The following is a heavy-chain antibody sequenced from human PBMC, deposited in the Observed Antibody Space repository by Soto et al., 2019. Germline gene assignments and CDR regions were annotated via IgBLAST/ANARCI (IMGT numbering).Heavy chain of an antibody. D-gene: IGHD6-13*01. CDR3: ARRGFSSSWGYWYFDL. CDR1: GYTFTSYD. J-gene: IGHJ2*01. V-gene: IGHV1-8*01. Sequence: QVQLVQSGAEVKKPGASVKVSCKASGYTFTSYDINWVRQATGQGLEWMGWMNPNSDKTGYAQKFQGRVNMTRNTSLRKAYMELSSLRSEDTSVYFCARRGFSSSWGYWYFDLWGRGTLVTVSS. CDR2: MNPNSDKT.